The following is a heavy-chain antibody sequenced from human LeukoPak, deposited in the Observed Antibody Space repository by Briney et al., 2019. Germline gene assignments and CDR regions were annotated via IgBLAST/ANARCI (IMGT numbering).Heavy chain of an antibody. CDR1: GLTGSHNY. D-gene: IGHD4-17*01. Sequence: GGSLRLSCAASGLTGSHNYVGWVRQAPGKGLEWVSAIHTSGDTCYADSEKGRFTISRDTSKNTLYLQINSLRVEDTAVYYCIVFGDSNHWGQGTLVTVSS. V-gene: IGHV3-53*01. CDR2: IHTSGDT. CDR3: IVFGDSNH. J-gene: IGHJ5*02.